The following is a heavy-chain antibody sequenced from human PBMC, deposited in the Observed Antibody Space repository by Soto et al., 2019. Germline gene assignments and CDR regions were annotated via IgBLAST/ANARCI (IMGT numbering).Heavy chain of an antibody. CDR2: IYYSGST. Sequence: QVQLQESGPGLVKPSQTLSLTCTVSGGSISSGGYYWSWIRQHPGKGLEWIGYIYYSGSTYYNPSLKSRVTISVDTSKNQFSLKLSSVTAADTAVYYYARAERVLRYFDWLLYFDYWGQGTLVTVSS. CDR1: GGSISSGGYY. D-gene: IGHD3-9*01. V-gene: IGHV4-31*03. CDR3: ARAERVLRYFDWLLYFDY. J-gene: IGHJ4*02.